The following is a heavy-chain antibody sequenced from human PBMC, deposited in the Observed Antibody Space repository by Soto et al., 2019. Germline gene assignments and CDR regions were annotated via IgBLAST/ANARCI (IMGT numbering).Heavy chain of an antibody. J-gene: IGHJ4*02. V-gene: IGHV3-23*01. CDR1: GFTFSNYA. Sequence: EVQLLESGGGLVQPGGSLRLSCAASGFTFSNYAMSWVRQAPGQGLDWVSAISGSGGTTCYADSVKGRFTISRDNSKITLYLQMNSLGDEDASVYYSANFFVETGSNGGCPCYFPYCGEGTLVTVSS. CDR3: ANFFVETGSNGGCPCYFPY. D-gene: IGHD7-27*01. CDR2: ISGSGGTT.